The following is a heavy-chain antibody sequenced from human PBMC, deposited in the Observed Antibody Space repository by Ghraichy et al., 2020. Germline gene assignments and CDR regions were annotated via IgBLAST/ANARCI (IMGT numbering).Heavy chain of an antibody. CDR3: ARDTARFPSCGGTCYNSDFAY. V-gene: IGHV3-7*01. CDR2: IKEDGGVQ. J-gene: IGHJ4*02. Sequence: GGSLRLSCAASGFTFSTYWMSWVRQAPGKGLEWVANIKEDGGVQSYVDSVRGRFTISRDNTKTSLYLQMNSLRVEDTAMYYCARDTARFPSCGGTCYNSDFAYWGPGTLVTVSS. CDR1: GFTFSTYW. D-gene: IGHD2-15*01.